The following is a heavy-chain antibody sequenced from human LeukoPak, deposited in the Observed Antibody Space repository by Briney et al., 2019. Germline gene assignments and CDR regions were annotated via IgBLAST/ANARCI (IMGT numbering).Heavy chain of an antibody. Sequence: GGSLRLSCAASGFTFSSYWMHWVRQAPGKGPLWVSHINGDGSTTNYADSVKGRFTISRDNAKNTLYLQTNSLRAEDTAVNYCAEAASVRGVSYWGQGTLVTVSS. D-gene: IGHD3-10*01. V-gene: IGHV3-74*01. J-gene: IGHJ4*02. CDR3: AEAASVRGVSY. CDR1: GFTFSSYW. CDR2: INGDGSTT.